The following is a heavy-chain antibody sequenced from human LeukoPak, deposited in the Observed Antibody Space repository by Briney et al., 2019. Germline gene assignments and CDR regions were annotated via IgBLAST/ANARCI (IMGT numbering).Heavy chain of an antibody. V-gene: IGHV4-59*01. D-gene: IGHD3-10*01. CDR2: IYYSGST. J-gene: IGHJ2*01. CDR1: GGSMSTYY. CDR3: AARGSWFTSWYFDL. Sequence: SETLSLTCTVSGGSMSTYYWSWIRQPPEKGLEWIGYIYYSGSTNYNPSLKSRVTISVDTSKNQFSLKLSSVTAADTAVYYCAARGSWFTSWYFDLWGRGTLVTVSS.